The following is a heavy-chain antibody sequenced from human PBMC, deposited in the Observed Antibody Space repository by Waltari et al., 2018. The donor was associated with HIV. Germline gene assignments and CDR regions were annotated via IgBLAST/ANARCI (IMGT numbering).Heavy chain of an antibody. CDR1: GSLFSNTW. CDR2: IKSKSEGGAT. V-gene: IGHV3-15*02. CDR3: ITDEKVNCGSECFDH. J-gene: IGHJ4*02. D-gene: IGHD2-21*01. Sequence: EVQLVESGRAFVKPGGSLRLSCVGSGSLFSNTWMSWVRQAPGKGLEWVGRIKSKSEGGATDYTATVKGRFTISRDDSKSSLFLQMNSLKSEDTGLYYCITDEKVNCGSECFDHWGQGTLVTVSS.